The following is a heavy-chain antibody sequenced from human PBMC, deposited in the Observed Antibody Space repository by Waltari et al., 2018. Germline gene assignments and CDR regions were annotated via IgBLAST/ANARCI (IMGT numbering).Heavy chain of an antibody. CDR1: GGSITSYH. V-gene: IGHV4-4*07. J-gene: IGHJ4*02. D-gene: IGHD3-10*01. Sequence: QVQLQESGPGLVKPSETLSLTCTVSGGSITSYHWSWIRQPAGKGLEWIGRIYTSGSTNYNPSLKSRVTMSVDTSKNQFSLKLNSVTAADTAVYYCARGPGTPLYYFDYWGQGSLVAVSS. CDR2: IYTSGST. CDR3: ARGPGTPLYYFDY.